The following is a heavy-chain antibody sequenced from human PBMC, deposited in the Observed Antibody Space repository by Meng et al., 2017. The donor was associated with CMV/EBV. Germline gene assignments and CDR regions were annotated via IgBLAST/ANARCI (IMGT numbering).Heavy chain of an antibody. CDR1: GFTFSSYG. Sequence: GGSLRLSCAASGFTFSSYGMHWVRQAPGKGLEWVAFIRYDGSNKYYADSVKGRFTISRDNSKNTLYLQMNSLRAEDTALYHCARDGGGSFDYWGQGTLVTVSA. CDR3: ARDGGGSFDY. J-gene: IGHJ4*02. V-gene: IGHV3-30*02. CDR2: IRYDGSNK. D-gene: IGHD1-26*01.